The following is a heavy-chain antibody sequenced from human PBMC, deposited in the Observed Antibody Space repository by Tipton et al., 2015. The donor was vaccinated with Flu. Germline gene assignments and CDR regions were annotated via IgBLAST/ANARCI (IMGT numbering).Heavy chain of an antibody. Sequence: VQLVQSGGGLVQPGGSLRLSCAASGFTLSSYWMSWVRQAPGKGLEWVANIKQDGSEKYYVDSVKGRFTISRDNAKNSLYLQMNSLRVEDTAVYYCAGVVFGYGSSGTTYYFDYWGQGTLVTVSS. J-gene: IGHJ4*02. CDR1: GFTLSSYW. V-gene: IGHV3-7*01. CDR3: AGVVFGYGSSGTTYYFDY. D-gene: IGHD6-13*01. CDR2: IKQDGSEK.